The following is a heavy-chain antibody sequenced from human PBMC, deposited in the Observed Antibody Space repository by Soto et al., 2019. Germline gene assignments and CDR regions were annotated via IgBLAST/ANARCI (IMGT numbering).Heavy chain of an antibody. D-gene: IGHD3-22*01. CDR3: ARGRDYYDSSGYYGAVYYDGMDV. Sequence: QVQLVQSGAEVKKPGSSVKVSCKASGCTFSSYAISWVRQAPGQGLEWMGGIITIFGTANYAQKFQGRVTITADESKSTAYMELSSLRSEYTAVYYCARGRDYYDSSGYYGAVYYDGMDVWGQGTTVTVSS. J-gene: IGHJ6*02. V-gene: IGHV1-69*01. CDR1: GCTFSSYA. CDR2: IITIFGTA.